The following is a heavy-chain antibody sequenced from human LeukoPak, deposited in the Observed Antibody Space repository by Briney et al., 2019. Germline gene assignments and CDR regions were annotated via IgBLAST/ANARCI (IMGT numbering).Heavy chain of an antibody. J-gene: IGHJ6*03. CDR1: GFTFSTYG. V-gene: IGHV3-23*01. CDR2: ISGSGGST. CDR3: AKDGGEYYDISTGHYPRLYYMDV. D-gene: IGHD3-9*01. Sequence: PGGSLRLSCAASGFTFSTYGMSWVRQAPGKGLEWVSAISGSGGSTYYADSVKGRFTISRDNSKNTLYLQMNSLRDEDRAVYYCAKDGGEYYDISTGHYPRLYYMDVWGKGTTVTISS.